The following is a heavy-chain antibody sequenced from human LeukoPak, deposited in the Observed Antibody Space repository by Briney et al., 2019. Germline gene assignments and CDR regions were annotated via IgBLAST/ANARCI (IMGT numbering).Heavy chain of an antibody. V-gene: IGHV3-21*01. Sequence: GSLRLSCAASGFTFSSYSMNWVRQAPGKGLEWVSSISSSSSYIYYADSVKGRFTISRDNAKNSLYLQMNSLRAEDTAVYYCARVPPARGAFDIWGQGTMVTVSS. J-gene: IGHJ3*02. CDR3: ARVPPARGAFDI. D-gene: IGHD6-6*01. CDR1: GFTFSSYS. CDR2: ISSSSSYI.